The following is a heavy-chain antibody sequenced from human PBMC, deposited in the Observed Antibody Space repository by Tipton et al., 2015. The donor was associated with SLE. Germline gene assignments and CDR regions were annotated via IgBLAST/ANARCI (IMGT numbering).Heavy chain of an antibody. CDR3: ARELEWGGGGRAFDI. D-gene: IGHD2-21*01. V-gene: IGHV3-48*04. J-gene: IGHJ3*02. CDR2: ISSSGSTI. CDR1: GFTFSSYA. Sequence: SLRLSCAASGFTFSSYAMSWVRQAPGKGLEWVSYISSSGSTIYYADSVKGRFTISRDNAKNSLYLQMNSLRAEDTAVYYCARELEWGGGGRAFDIWGQGTMVTVSS.